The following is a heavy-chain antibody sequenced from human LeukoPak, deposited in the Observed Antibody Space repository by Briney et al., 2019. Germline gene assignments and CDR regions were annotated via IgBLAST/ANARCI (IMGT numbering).Heavy chain of an antibody. Sequence: GGNLCFSAAASGFTCDDYGMSWVRQAPGNGLKWLSGTNWNGGSTGYADSVKGRFIISRDNAKNSLYLQMNSLRAEDTALYHCARDGLFSSSSTSCYDYWGQGTLVTVSS. J-gene: IGHJ4*02. D-gene: IGHD2-2*01. CDR1: GFTCDDYG. CDR3: ARDGLFSSSSTSCYDY. V-gene: IGHV3-20*01. CDR2: TNWNGGST.